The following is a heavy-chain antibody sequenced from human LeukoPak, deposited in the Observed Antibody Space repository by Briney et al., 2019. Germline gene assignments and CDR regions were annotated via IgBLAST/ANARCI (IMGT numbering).Heavy chain of an antibody. J-gene: IGHJ6*03. V-gene: IGHV3-23*01. Sequence: GGSLRLSCAASTFTFSSYAMSWVRQAPGKGLEWVSAISDGGGSTYYADSVKGRFTISRDNSKNTLFLQMNSLRAEDTAVYYCAKRRGLELLYYYYMDVWGKGTTVTVSS. D-gene: IGHD1-7*01. CDR2: ISDGGGST. CDR3: AKRRGLELLYYYYMDV. CDR1: TFTFSSYA.